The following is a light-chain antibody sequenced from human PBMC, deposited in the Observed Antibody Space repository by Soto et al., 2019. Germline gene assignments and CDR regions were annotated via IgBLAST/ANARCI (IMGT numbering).Light chain of an antibody. J-gene: IGLJ3*02. V-gene: IGLV1-47*01. CDR3: ASCDDSLSGWV. CDR2: RND. CDR1: SSNIGSNY. Sequence: QSVLTQPPSASGTPGQRVTISCSGSSSNIGSNYVYWYQRLPGTAPKLLIYRNDQRPSGVPDRFSGSKSGTSASLAISGLRSEDEADYYCASCDDSLSGWVFGGGTKLTVL.